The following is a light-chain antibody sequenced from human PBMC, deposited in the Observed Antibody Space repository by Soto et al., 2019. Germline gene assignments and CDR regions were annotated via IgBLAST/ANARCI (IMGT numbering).Light chain of an antibody. Sequence: DIQLTQSPSFLSASVGDRVTITCRASQGISSYLAWYQQKPGKDPKLLIYAASTLQSGVPSRFSGSGSGTDFTLTISSMQPEDFANYYCQQLNSYPFTFGPGTKVDIK. J-gene: IGKJ3*01. CDR3: QQLNSYPFT. CDR1: QGISSY. V-gene: IGKV1-9*01. CDR2: AAS.